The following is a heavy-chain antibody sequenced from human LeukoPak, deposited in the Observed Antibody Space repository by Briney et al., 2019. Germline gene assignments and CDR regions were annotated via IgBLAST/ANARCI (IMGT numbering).Heavy chain of an antibody. V-gene: IGHV4-39*01. CDR1: GGSISSSSYC. CDR3: ARQCSGSYFGLGHPPWDAFDI. J-gene: IGHJ3*02. Sequence: ASETLSLTCTVSGGSISSSSYCWGWIRQPPGKGLEWIGSIYYSGSTYYNPSLKSRVTISVDTSKNQFSLKLSSVTAADTAVYYCARQCSGSYFGLGHPPWDAFDIWGQGTMVTVSS. D-gene: IGHD1-26*01. CDR2: IYYSGST.